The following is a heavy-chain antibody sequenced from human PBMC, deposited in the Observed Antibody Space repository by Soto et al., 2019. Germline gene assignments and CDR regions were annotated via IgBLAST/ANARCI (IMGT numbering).Heavy chain of an antibody. V-gene: IGHV1-69*02. CDR2: IIPILGIA. D-gene: IGHD3-10*01. Sequence: SVKVSCKASGGTFSSYTISWVRQAPGQGLEWMGRIIPILGIANYAQKFQGRVTITADKSTSTAYMELSSLRSEDTAVYYCARSVNYYGSGSYYKGVRLYYYYMDVWGKGTTVTVSS. CDR1: GGTFSSYT. J-gene: IGHJ6*03. CDR3: ARSVNYYGSGSYYKGVRLYYYYMDV.